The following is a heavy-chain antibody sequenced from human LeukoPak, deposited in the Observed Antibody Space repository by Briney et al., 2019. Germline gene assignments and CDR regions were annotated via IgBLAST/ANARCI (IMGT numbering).Heavy chain of an antibody. J-gene: IGHJ4*02. CDR2: IIPIFGTA. Sequence: ASVTVSFTASGGTFSSYAISWVRQAPGQGLEWMGGIIPIFGTANYAQKFQGRVTITADESTSTAYMELSSLRSEDTAVYYCAIRYCSGGSCYGLDYWGQGTLVTVSS. CDR1: GGTFSSYA. V-gene: IGHV1-69*13. CDR3: AIRYCSGGSCYGLDY. D-gene: IGHD2-15*01.